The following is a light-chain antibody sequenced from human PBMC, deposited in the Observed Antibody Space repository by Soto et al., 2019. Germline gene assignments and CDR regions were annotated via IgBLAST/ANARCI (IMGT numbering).Light chain of an antibody. Sequence: QSVLTQPASVSGSPGQSITISCTGTSNDVGGYNSVSWYQQHPGKAPKLMIYEVFNWPSGVSDRFSGSKSGNTATLTISGLQPEDEADYFCSSYTGDNTLFGGGTKLTVL. J-gene: IGLJ2*01. CDR1: SNDVGGYNS. V-gene: IGLV2-14*01. CDR3: SSYTGDNTL. CDR2: EVF.